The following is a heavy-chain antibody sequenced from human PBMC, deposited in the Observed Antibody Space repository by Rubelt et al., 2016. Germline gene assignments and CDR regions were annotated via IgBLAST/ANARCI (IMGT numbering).Heavy chain of an antibody. D-gene: IGHD4-17*01. CDR1: GYTFTGYQ. CDR3: ARGPDYGDSGWFDT. V-gene: IGHV1-2*06. Sequence: QEQLVQSESELKKPGASVRISCKASGYTFTGYQLSWVRQALGQGLEWMARIHPNSGDTNIAQRFRGRVTMTRDQSISTAYMELSSLRPDDTAVYFCARGPDYGDSGWFDTWGQGTLVTVSS. J-gene: IGHJ5*02. CDR2: IHPNSGDT.